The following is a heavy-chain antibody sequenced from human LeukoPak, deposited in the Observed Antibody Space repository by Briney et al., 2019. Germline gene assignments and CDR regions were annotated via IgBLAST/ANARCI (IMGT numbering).Heavy chain of an antibody. D-gene: IGHD2-2*01. CDR3: ARGFCSSTSCYQGPFDF. Sequence: GGSLRLSCAASGFIFSSAWMTWVRQAPGKGLEWVGHIRNKTNGGTTDYAAPVKGRFIISRDDSKNTLYLQMNSLRTEDTAVYYCARGFCSSTSCYQGPFDFWGQGTLVTVSS. CDR2: IRNKTNGGTT. V-gene: IGHV3-15*01. J-gene: IGHJ4*02. CDR1: GFIFSSAW.